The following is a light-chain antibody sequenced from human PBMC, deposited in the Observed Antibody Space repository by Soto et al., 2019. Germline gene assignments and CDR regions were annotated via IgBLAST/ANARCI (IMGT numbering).Light chain of an antibody. CDR1: SGSIASNY. Sequence: NFMLTQTHSVSESPGKTVTISCTGSSGSIASNYVQWYQQRPGSAPTTVIYEDNQRPSGVPDRFSGSIDSSSNSASLTISGLKTEDEADYYCQSYDSTSWVFGGGTKLTVL. CDR3: QSYDSTSWV. CDR2: EDN. J-gene: IGLJ3*02. V-gene: IGLV6-57*02.